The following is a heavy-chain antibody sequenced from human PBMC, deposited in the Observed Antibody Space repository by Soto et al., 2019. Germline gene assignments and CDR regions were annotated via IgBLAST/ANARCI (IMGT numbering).Heavy chain of an antibody. Sequence: SETLSLACTVSGGSFGSGGYYGGWFCGHRGKGPEWIGYIYYSGSTYSSASLQSRVTISVDTSKNQFSLKLSSVTAADTAVYYCARATVDYSSSPNNYYYGMDVWGQGTTVT. V-gene: IGHV4-31*03. CDR3: ARATVDYSSSPNNYYYGMDV. CDR2: IYYSGST. J-gene: IGHJ6*02. CDR1: GGSFGSGGYY. D-gene: IGHD6-6*01.